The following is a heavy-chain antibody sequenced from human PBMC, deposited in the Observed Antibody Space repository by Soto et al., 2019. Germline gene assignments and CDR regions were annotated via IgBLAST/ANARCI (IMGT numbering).Heavy chain of an antibody. CDR2: INPSGGST. J-gene: IGHJ6*02. D-gene: IGHD1-7*01. Sequence: QVQLVQSGAEVKKPGASVKVSCKASGYTFTSYYMHWVRQAPGQGLEWMGIINPSGGSTSYAQKFQGRVTMTRDTSTSTVYMELSSLRSEDTAVYYCARFRITGTTLIPYYYYGMDVWGQGTTVTVSS. CDR3: ARFRITGTTLIPYYYYGMDV. V-gene: IGHV1-46*01. CDR1: GYTFTSYY.